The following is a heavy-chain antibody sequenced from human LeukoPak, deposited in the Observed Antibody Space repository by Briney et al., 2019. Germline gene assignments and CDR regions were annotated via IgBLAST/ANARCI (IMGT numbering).Heavy chain of an antibody. J-gene: IGHJ4*02. CDR2: ISSSSSYI. Sequence: PGGSLRLSCAASGFTFSSYSMNWVRQAPGKGLEWVSSISSSSSYIYYADSVKGRFTISRDNAKNSLYLQINSLRAEDTAVYYCARKWDDFLHYFDYWGQGTLVTVSS. D-gene: IGHD3-3*01. CDR1: GFTFSSYS. CDR3: ARKWDDFLHYFDY. V-gene: IGHV3-21*01.